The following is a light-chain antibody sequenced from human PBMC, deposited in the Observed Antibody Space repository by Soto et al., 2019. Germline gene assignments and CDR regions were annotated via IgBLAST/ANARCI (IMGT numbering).Light chain of an antibody. V-gene: IGLV2-14*01. J-gene: IGLJ1*01. CDR2: EVT. Sequence: QSPPTLPDTASPSPRQSGSSSCTGTSNDVVGQNDVSWYQQYAGKAAKVMIYEVTIRPSGVSNSFSGYKSGNTASLTISGLQDEDEIDYYCGSYSSRNTFGVFGTVTKVNVL. CDR3: GSYSSRNTFGV. CDR1: SNDVVGQND.